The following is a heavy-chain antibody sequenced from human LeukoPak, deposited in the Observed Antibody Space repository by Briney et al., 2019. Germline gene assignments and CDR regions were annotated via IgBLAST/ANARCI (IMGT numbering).Heavy chain of an antibody. V-gene: IGHV4-34*01. J-gene: IGHJ5*02. D-gene: IGHD6-13*01. CDR3: ARGRLASSWINWFDP. Sequence: SETLSLTCAVYGGSFSGYYWSWIRQPPGKGLEWIGEINHSGSTNYNPSLKSRVTISVDTSKNQFSLKLSSVTAADTAVYYCARGRLASSWINWFDPWGQGTLVTVSS. CDR2: INHSGST. CDR1: GGSFSGYY.